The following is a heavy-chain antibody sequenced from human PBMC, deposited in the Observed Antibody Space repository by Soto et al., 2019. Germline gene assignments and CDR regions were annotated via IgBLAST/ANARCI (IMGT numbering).Heavy chain of an antibody. CDR3: ARGSGVAAQAELDP. CDR1: GGSISSDSQA. V-gene: IGHV4-30-2*01. J-gene: IGHJ5*02. D-gene: IGHD3-3*01. CDR2: IYHSGST. Sequence: TLPRPCAVSGGSISSDSQAWTWIRQPPGKGLEWIVYIYHSGSTYFNPSLKSRITMSVDKSKNQFSLKLNSVTAADTAVYYCARGSGVAAQAELDPWGQGTLVTVSA.